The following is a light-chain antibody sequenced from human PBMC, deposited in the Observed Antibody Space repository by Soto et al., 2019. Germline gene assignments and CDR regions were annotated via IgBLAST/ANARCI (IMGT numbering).Light chain of an antibody. CDR3: MQATQFPLT. V-gene: IGKV1-39*01. Sequence: DIQMTQPPSSLSASVGDRVTITCRASQSISSYLNWYQQKPGKAPKLLIYAASSLQSGVPSRFSGSGSGTDFTLKISRVEAEDVGVYYCMQATQFPLTFGGGTKVEIK. J-gene: IGKJ4*01. CDR1: QSISSY. CDR2: AAS.